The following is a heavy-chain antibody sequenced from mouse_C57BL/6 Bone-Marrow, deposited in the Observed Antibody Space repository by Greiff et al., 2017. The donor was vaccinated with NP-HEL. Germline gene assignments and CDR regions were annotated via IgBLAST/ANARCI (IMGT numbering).Heavy chain of an antibody. V-gene: IGHV1-53*01. CDR3: ARRAYGSDWDFGG. CDR1: GYTFTSYW. D-gene: IGHD1-1*01. J-gene: IGHJ1*03. CDR2: INPSNSGT. Sequence: QVQLQQPGTELVKPGASLKLSCKASGYTFTSYWMHWVQQRPGQGLEWIGNINPSNSGTTYNEKFTRKATLTVDQSSHPAILQLNSLTSEDSAVYYCARRAYGSDWDFGGWGTGATVTVAS.